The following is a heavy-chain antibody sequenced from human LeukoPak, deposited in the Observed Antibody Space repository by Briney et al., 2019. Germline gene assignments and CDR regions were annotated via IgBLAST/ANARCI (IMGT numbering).Heavy chain of an antibody. CDR3: ARDDPIYCSSTSCYMDV. V-gene: IGHV1-8*01. D-gene: IGHD2-2*01. CDR1: GYTFASYD. J-gene: IGHJ6*03. CDR2: MNPNSGNT. Sequence: ASVKVSCKASGYTFASYDINWVRQATGQGLEWMGWMNPNSGNTGYAQKFQGRVTMTRDMSTSTVYMELSSLRSEDTAVYYCARDDPIYCSSTSCYMDVWGKGTTVTVSS.